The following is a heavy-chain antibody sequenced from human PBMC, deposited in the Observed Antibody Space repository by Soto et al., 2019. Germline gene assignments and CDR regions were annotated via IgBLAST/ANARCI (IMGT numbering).Heavy chain of an antibody. Sequence: SETLSLTCTVSGGSISSSSYYWGWIRQPPGKGLEWIGSIYYSGSTYYNPSLKSRVTISVDTSKNQFSLKLSSVTAADTAVYYCAAYSSSWYVATGWFDPWGQRTLVTV. CDR1: GGSISSSSYY. CDR2: IYYSGST. J-gene: IGHJ5*02. D-gene: IGHD6-13*01. V-gene: IGHV4-39*01. CDR3: AAYSSSWYVATGWFDP.